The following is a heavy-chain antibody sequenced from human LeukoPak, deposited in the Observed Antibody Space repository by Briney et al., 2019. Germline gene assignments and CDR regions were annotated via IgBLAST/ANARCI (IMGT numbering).Heavy chain of an antibody. CDR2: INHSGST. D-gene: IGHD4-23*01. CDR1: GGSFSGYY. V-gene: IGHV4-34*01. Sequence: SETLSLTCAVYGGSFSGYYWSWTRQPPGKGLEWIGEINHSGSTNYNPSLKSRVTISVDTSKNQFSLKLSSVTAADTAVYYCASSSVVTSSFDYWGQGTLVTVSS. J-gene: IGHJ4*02. CDR3: ASSSVVTSSFDY.